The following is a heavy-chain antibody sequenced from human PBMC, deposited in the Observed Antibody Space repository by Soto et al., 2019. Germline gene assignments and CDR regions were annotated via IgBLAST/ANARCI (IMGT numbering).Heavy chain of an antibody. V-gene: IGHV3-33*01. CDR3: VRDGESYDSSGKFAF. CDR1: GFPFSEYG. D-gene: IGHD3-22*01. Sequence: QVQLVESGGGVVQPGRSLTLSCAASGFPFSEYGINWVRQAPGKGLEWVAVVWFDGSYEYFADSVKGRFTISRDNSKNTVNLQMINFIADDTAMYFCVRDGESYDSSGKFAFWGQGTLVTVSS. J-gene: IGHJ4*02. CDR2: VWFDGSYE.